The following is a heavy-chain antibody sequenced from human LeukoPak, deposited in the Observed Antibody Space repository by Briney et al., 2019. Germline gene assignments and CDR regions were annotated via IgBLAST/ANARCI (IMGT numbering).Heavy chain of an antibody. V-gene: IGHV1-2*04. J-gene: IGHJ4*02. CDR1: GYTFIGYY. Sequence: GASVKVSCKASGYTFIGYYMHWVRQAPGQGLEWMGWINPNSGGTNYAQKFQGWVTMTRDTSISTAYMELSRLRSDDTAVYYCARAYSGWTFDYWGQGTLVTVSS. D-gene: IGHD5-12*01. CDR3: ARAYSGWTFDY. CDR2: INPNSGGT.